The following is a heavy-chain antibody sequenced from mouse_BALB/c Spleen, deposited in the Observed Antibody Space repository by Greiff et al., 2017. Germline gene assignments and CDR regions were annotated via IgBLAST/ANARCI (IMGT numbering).Heavy chain of an antibody. J-gene: IGHJ4*01. CDR3: ARRDYYGYAMDY. CDR1: GYAFTNYL. V-gene: IGHV1-54*03. CDR2: INPGSGGT. Sequence: QVQLQQSGAELVRPGTSVKVSCKASGYAFTNYLIEWVKQRPGQGLEWIGVINPGSGGTNYNEKFKGKATLTADKSSSTAYMQLSSLTSDDSAVYFCARRDYYGYAMDYWGQGTSVTVSS. D-gene: IGHD1-1*01.